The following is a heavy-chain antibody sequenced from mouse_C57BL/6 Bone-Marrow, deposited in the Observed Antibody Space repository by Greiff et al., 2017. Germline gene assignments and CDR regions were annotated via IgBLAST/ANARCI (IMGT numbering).Heavy chain of an antibody. CDR3: ARRGGGYAMDY. Sequence: EVKLVESGGDLVKPGGSLKLSCAASGFTFSSYGMSWVRQTPDKRLEWVATISSGGSYTYYPDSVKGRFTISRDNAKNTLYLQMSSLKSEDTAMYDCARRGGGYAMDYWGQGTSVTVSS. V-gene: IGHV5-6*02. CDR2: ISSGGSYT. CDR1: GFTFSSYG. J-gene: IGHJ4*01.